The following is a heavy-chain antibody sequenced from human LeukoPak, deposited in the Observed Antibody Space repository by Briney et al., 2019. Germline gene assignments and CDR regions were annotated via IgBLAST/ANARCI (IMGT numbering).Heavy chain of an antibody. CDR1: GGSVSSGSYY. CDR3: ARDHSFFSGLDY. J-gene: IGHJ4*02. D-gene: IGHD3-3*01. Sequence: SETLSLTCTVSGGSVSSGSYYWSWIRQPPGKGLEWIGYIYYSGNTNYNPSLKSRVTISVDTSKNQFSLKLSSVTAADTAVYYCARDHSFFSGLDYWGQGTLVTVSP. CDR2: IYYSGNT. V-gene: IGHV4-61*01.